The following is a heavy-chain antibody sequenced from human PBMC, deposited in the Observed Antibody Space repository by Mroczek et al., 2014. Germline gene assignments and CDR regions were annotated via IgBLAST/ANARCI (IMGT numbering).Heavy chain of an antibody. CDR1: GGSISSYY. CDR3: ARGRSSSWYGYYFDY. D-gene: IGHD6-13*01. J-gene: IGHJ4*02. Sequence: KESGPGLVKPSETLSLTCTVSGGSISSYYWSWIRQPPGKGLEWIGYIYYSGSTNYNPSLKSRVTISVDTSKNQFSLKLSSVTAADTAVYYCARGRSSSWYGYYFDYWGQGTLVTVSS. V-gene: IGHV4-59*01. CDR2: IYYSGST.